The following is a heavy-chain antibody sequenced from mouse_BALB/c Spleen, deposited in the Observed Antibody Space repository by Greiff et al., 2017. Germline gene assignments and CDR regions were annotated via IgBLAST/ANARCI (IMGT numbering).Heavy chain of an antibody. V-gene: IGHV2-9*02. D-gene: IGHD2-1*01. CDR1: GFSLTSYG. CDR2: IWAGGST. Sequence: VQLQQSGPGLVAPSQSLSITCTVSGFSLTSYGVHWVRQPPGKGLEWLGVIWAGGSTNYNSALMSRLSISKDNSKSQVFLKMKSLQTDDTAMYYCARGYYGNYVWFAYWGQGTLVTVSA. J-gene: IGHJ3*01. CDR3: ARGYYGNYVWFAY.